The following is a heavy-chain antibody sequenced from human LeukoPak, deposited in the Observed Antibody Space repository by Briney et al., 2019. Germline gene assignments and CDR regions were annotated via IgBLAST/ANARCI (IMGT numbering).Heavy chain of an antibody. Sequence: PSETLSLTCTVSGGSISSYYWSWIRQPPGKGLEWIGYIYYSGSTNYNPSLKSRVTISVDTSKNQFSLKLSSVTAADTAVNYCAREGRRAFDIWGQGTMVTVSS. D-gene: IGHD1-1*01. CDR2: IYYSGST. V-gene: IGHV4-59*01. J-gene: IGHJ3*02. CDR1: GGSISSYY. CDR3: AREGRRAFDI.